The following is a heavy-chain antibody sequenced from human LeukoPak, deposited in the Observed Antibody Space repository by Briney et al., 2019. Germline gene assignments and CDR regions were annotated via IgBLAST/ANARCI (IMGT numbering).Heavy chain of an antibody. CDR2: IYHSGST. V-gene: IGHV4-59*12. CDR1: GGSISSYY. CDR3: AREKQSSIAARRRGGNWFDP. Sequence: SETLSLTCTVSGGSISSYYWSWIRQPPGKGLEWIGYIYHSGSTYYNPSLKSRVTISVDRSKNQFSLKLSSVTAADTAVYYCAREKQSSIAARRRGGNWFDPWGQGTLVTVSS. D-gene: IGHD6-6*01. J-gene: IGHJ5*02.